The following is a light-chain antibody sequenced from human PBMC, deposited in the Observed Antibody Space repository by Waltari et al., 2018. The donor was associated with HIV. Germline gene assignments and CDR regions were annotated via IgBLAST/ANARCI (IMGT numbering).Light chain of an antibody. Sequence: EIVLTRSPGTLSVSPGESATLPCRASQTITNNYLAWFQQKPGQAPRLLIYGASSRAPGVSDRFSGSGSGTDFTLTISRLEPEDFAVYYCQQFGSSPRTFGQGTKVALK. CDR2: GAS. CDR3: QQFGSSPRT. V-gene: IGKV3-20*01. CDR1: QTITNNY. J-gene: IGKJ1*01.